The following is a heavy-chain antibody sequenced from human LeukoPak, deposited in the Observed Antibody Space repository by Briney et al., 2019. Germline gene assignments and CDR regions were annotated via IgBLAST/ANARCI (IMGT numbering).Heavy chain of an antibody. CDR3: ARGRDGYNYQFDY. CDR2: IIPIFGTA. CDR1: GGTFSSYA. V-gene: IGHV1-69*05. Sequence: ASVTVSCKASGGTFSSYAISWVRQAPGQGREWMGGIIPIFGTANYAQKFQGRVTITTDESTSTAYMELSSLRSEDTAVYYCARGRDGYNYQFDYWGQGTLVTVSS. D-gene: IGHD5-24*01. J-gene: IGHJ4*02.